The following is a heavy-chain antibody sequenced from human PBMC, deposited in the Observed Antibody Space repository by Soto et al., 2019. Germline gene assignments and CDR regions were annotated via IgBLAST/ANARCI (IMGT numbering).Heavy chain of an antibody. CDR3: VRFVGLWPALTHYYYYGMDV. CDR2: IDPSDSYT. J-gene: IGHJ6*02. CDR1: GYSFTSYW. D-gene: IGHD5-18*01. Sequence: GESLKISCKGSGYSFTSYWISWVRQMPGKGLEWMGRIDPSDSYTNYSPSFQGHVTISADKSISTAYLQWSSLKASDTAMYYCVRFVGLWPALTHYYYYGMDVWGQGTTVTVSS. V-gene: IGHV5-10-1*01.